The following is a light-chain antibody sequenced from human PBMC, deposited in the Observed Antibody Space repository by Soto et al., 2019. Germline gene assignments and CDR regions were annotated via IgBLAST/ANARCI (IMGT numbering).Light chain of an antibody. Sequence: QSVLTQPASVSGSPGQSITISCTGTSSDVGSYNLVSWYQQHPGKAPKLMIYEGSKRPSGVSNRFSGSKSGNTASLTISGLQAEDEADYYCCSYAGSSTHVVFGGGTRSPS. J-gene: IGLJ2*01. CDR3: CSYAGSSTHVV. CDR2: EGS. V-gene: IGLV2-23*01. CDR1: SSDVGSYNL.